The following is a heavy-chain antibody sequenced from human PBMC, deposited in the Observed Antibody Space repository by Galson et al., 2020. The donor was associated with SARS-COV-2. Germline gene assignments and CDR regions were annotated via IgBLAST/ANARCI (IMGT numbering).Heavy chain of an antibody. CDR2: ISANSGDT. CDR3: ATAHRTNSGRLVDY. J-gene: IGHJ4*02. Sequence: ASVKVSCQASGYTFISYPISWVRQATGQGLEWVGWISANSGDTNYAQNFLGRVTMTTDTSTSTAYMELRGLRSDDTAVYYCATAHRTNSGRLVDYWGQGTLVTVSS. CDR1: GYTFISYP. V-gene: IGHV1-18*01. D-gene: IGHD1-26*01.